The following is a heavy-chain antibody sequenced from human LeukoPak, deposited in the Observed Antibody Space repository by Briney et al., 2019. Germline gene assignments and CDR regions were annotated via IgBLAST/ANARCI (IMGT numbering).Heavy chain of an antibody. CDR1: GFTFSSYA. Sequence: PGRSLRLSCAASGFTFSSYAMSWVRQAPGKWLEWVSAISGSGGSTYYADSVKGRFTISRDNSKNTLYLQMNSLRAEDTAVYYCAKDPHPSGDYYIDYWGQGTLVTVSS. D-gene: IGHD4-17*01. V-gene: IGHV3-23*01. J-gene: IGHJ4*02. CDR2: ISGSGGST. CDR3: AKDPHPSGDYYIDY.